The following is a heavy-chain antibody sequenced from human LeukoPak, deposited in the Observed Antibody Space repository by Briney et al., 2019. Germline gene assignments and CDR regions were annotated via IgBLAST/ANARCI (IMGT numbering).Heavy chain of an antibody. CDR2: ISSSSSYI. CDR1: GFTFSNAW. D-gene: IGHD6-13*01. Sequence: GGSLRLSCAASGFTFSNAWMNWVRQAPGKGLEWVSSISSSSSYIYYADSVKGRFTISRDNAKNSLYLQMNSLRAEDTAVYYCARGSSSWYDNWFDPRGQGTLVTVSS. V-gene: IGHV3-21*01. J-gene: IGHJ5*02. CDR3: ARGSSSWYDNWFDP.